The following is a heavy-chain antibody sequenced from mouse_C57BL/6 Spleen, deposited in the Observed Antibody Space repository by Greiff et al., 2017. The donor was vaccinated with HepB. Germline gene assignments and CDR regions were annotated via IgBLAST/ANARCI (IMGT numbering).Heavy chain of an antibody. CDR3: ARRGYYDYSLAY. V-gene: IGHV5-6*02. Sequence: EVKLEESGGDLVKPGGSLKLSCAASGFTFSSYGMSWVRQTPDKRLEWVATISSGGSYTYYPDSVKGRFTISRDNAKNTLYLQMSSLKSEDTAMYYCARRGYYDYSLAYWGQGTLVTVSA. D-gene: IGHD2-4*01. CDR1: GFTFSSYG. CDR2: ISSGGSYT. J-gene: IGHJ3*01.